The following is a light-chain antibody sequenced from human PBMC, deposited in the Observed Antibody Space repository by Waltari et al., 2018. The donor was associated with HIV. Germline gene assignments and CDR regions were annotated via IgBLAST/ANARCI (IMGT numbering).Light chain of an antibody. J-gene: IGKJ1*01. CDR1: QSIGSS. CDR2: YAS. CDR3: HQSSGLPRT. V-gene: IGKV6-21*01. Sequence: EIVLTQSPDFQSVTPKEKVTITCRASQSIGSSLHWYQQKPGQSPKLLIKYASQTFSEVPSRFSGSKSGTEFTLTISSLEPGDAATYFCHQSSGLPRTFGQGTKVEI.